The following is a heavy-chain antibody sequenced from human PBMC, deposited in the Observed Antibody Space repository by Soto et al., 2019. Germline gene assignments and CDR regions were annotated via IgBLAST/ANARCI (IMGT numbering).Heavy chain of an antibody. V-gene: IGHV4-4*02. CDR3: ASSNYDSPIPLYY. Sequence: SETLSLTCAVSGDAISSNNWWTWVRQPPGKGLEWIGEIHHSGSTNYNPSLKSRVTISIDKSKNQFSLNLSSVTAADTAVYYCASSNYDSPIPLYYWGQGTLVTVSS. J-gene: IGHJ4*02. CDR1: GDAISSNNW. D-gene: IGHD3-22*01. CDR2: IHHSGST.